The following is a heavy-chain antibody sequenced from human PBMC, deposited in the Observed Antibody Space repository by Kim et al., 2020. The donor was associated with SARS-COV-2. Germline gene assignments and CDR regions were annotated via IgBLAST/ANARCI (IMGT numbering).Heavy chain of an antibody. Sequence: DAVKGRFTSSRDNSKNTLYLQRNSLRAEETAVYYCAGAMVRGVIITGGMDVWGQGTTVTVSS. CDR3: AGAMVRGVIITGGMDV. J-gene: IGHJ6*02. D-gene: IGHD3-10*01. V-gene: IGHV3-53*01.